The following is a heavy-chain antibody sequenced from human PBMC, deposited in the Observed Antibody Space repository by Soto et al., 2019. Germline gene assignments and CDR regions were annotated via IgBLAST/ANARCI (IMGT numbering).Heavy chain of an antibody. J-gene: IGHJ6*02. Sequence: EVQLLESGGGLVQPGGSLRLSCAASGFTFSSYAMSWVRQAPGKGLEWVSAISGSDGSTYYADSVKGRFTISRDNSKNTLYLQMNSLRAEDTAVYYCAKDAWRQQLPTGYYGMDVWGQGTTVTVSS. CDR2: ISGSDGST. CDR3: AKDAWRQQLPTGYYGMDV. CDR1: GFTFSSYA. D-gene: IGHD6-13*01. V-gene: IGHV3-23*01.